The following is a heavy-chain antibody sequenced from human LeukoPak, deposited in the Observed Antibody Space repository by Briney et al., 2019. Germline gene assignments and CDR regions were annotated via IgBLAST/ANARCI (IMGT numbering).Heavy chain of an antibody. CDR3: ARSALQTNFDY. J-gene: IGHJ4*02. V-gene: IGHV3-48*03. CDR1: GFTFSSYE. CDR2: ISSSGSTI. D-gene: IGHD4-11*01. Sequence: GGSLRLSCAASGFTFSSYEMNWVRQAPGKGLEWVSYISSSGSTIYYADSVKGRFTISRDNAKNSLYLQMNSLRAEDTAVYYCARSALQTNFDYWGQGTLVTVSS.